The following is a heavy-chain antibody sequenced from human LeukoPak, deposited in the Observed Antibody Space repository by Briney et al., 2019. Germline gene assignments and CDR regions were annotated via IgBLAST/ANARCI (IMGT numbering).Heavy chain of an antibody. CDR1: GGSISSSSYY. D-gene: IGHD3-16*01. J-gene: IGHJ4*02. CDR2: IYYSGST. V-gene: IGHV4-39*07. CDR3: ASWTGGGVPKVDY. Sequence: SETLSLTCTVSGGSISSSSYYWGWIRQPPGKGLEWIGSIYYSGSTYYNPSLKSRVTISVDTSKNQFSLKLSSVTAADTAVYYCASWTGGGVPKVDYWGQGTLVTVSS.